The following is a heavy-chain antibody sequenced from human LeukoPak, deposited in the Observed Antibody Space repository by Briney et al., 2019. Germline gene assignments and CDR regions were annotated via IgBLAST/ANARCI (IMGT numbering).Heavy chain of an antibody. V-gene: IGHV4-31*03. D-gene: IGHD3-22*01. CDR2: IYYSGST. CDR3: ARAPSYYYDSSGYSFDY. J-gene: IGHJ4*02. CDR1: GGSIKSYY. Sequence: SETLSLTCTVSGGSIKSYYWSWIRQHPGKGLEWIGYIYYSGSTYYNPSLKSRVTISVDTSKNQFSLKLSSVTAADTAVYYCARAPSYYYDSSGYSFDYWGQGTLVTVSS.